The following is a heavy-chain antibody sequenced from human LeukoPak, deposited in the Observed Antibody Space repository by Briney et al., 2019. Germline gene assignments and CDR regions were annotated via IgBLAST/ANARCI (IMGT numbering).Heavy chain of an antibody. V-gene: IGHV4-34*01. J-gene: IGHJ4*02. CDR2: INHSGST. Sequence: PSETLSLTCAVYGGSFSGYYWSWIRQPPGKGLEWIGEINHSGSTNYNPSLKSRVTISVDTSKNQFSLKLSSVTAADTAVYYCARGLPYVSWSQGTLVTVSS. CDR1: GGSFSGYY. CDR3: ARGLPYVS. D-gene: IGHD3-16*01.